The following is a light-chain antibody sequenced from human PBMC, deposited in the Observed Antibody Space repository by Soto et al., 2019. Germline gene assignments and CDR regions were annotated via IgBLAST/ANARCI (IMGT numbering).Light chain of an antibody. V-gene: IGKV1-17*01. CDR2: APP. J-gene: IGKJ1*01. CDR3: LQHNSFPRT. CDR1: QAIRNY. Sequence: DIQMTQSPSSLTASVGDRITITCRASQAIRNYLGWYQQKPGKAPKRLIYAPPTLQGGVPSRFSGSGSGTEFTLTISSLQPEDFATYYCLQHNSFPRTFGQGTKVEIK.